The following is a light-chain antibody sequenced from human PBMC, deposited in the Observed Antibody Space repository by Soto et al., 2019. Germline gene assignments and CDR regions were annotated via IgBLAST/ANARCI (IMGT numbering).Light chain of an antibody. CDR1: QSVSSR. Sequence: EIVMTQSPATLSVSPGERVTLSCRASQSVSSRLAWYQQKPGQSPRLLIYGASTRATGIPARFSGSGSGTEFTLTISSLQSEDFAVYYCQRYGSSRPWTFGQGTKVDIK. CDR3: QRYGSSRPWT. CDR2: GAS. V-gene: IGKV3-15*01. J-gene: IGKJ1*01.